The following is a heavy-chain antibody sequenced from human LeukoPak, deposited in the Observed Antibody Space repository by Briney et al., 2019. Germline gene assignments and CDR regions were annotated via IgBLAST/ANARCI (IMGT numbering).Heavy chain of an antibody. J-gene: IGHJ3*02. V-gene: IGHV1-18*01. CDR1: DYTFTNYG. CDR2: ISTYNGST. D-gene: IGHD2-8*01. Sequence: ASVKVSCKASDYTFTNYGITWVRQAPGQGLEWLGWISTYNGSTNYAQKFQGRVTMTTDTSTSTAYMELRSLTSDDTAVYYCARVAGDTNTDTFDIWGQGTMVSVSS. CDR3: ARVAGDTNTDTFDI.